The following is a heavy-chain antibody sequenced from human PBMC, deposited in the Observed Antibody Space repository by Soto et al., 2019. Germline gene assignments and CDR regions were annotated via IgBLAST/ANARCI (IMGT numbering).Heavy chain of an antibody. D-gene: IGHD5-18*01. CDR3: ARDGRKELWVEGRNAMDA. V-gene: IGHV1-18*01. J-gene: IGHJ6*02. CDR2: ISGYNGQT. Sequence: GPGVQKPGASVKVSCKASGYTFTTYGISWVRQAPGQGLEWMGWISGYNGQTNYAQKFRGRVTITTDTSTSTAYMELRGLRSDETAMYYCARDGRKELWVEGRNAMDAWGQGTTVTVSS. CDR1: GYTFTTYG.